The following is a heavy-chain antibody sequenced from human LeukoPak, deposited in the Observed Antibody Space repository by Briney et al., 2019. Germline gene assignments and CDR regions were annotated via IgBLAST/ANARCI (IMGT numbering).Heavy chain of an antibody. CDR3: ARVMVTPHDAFDI. J-gene: IGHJ3*02. V-gene: IGHV4-39*07. CDR1: GGSISSGSYY. D-gene: IGHD4-23*01. CDR2: INHSGST. Sequence: SETLSLTCTVSGGSISSGSYYWGWIRQPPGKGLEWIGEINHSGSTNYNPSLKSRVTISVDTSKNQFSLKLSSVTAADTAMYYCARVMVTPHDAFDIWGQGTMVTVSS.